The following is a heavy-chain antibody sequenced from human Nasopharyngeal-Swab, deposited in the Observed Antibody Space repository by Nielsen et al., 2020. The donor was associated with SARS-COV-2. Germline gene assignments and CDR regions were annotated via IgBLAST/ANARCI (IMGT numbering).Heavy chain of an antibody. CDR2: IYYSGST. D-gene: IGHD3-22*01. CDR1: GGSFSGYY. V-gene: IGHV4-59*01. J-gene: IGHJ5*02. CDR3: ARDSADYYDSSIFSNWFDP. Sequence: SQTLSLTGAVYGGSFSGYYWSWIRQPPGKGLEWIGYIYYSGSTNYNPSLKSRVTISVDTSKNQFSLKLSSVTAADTAVYYCARDSADYYDSSIFSNWFDPWGQGTLVTVSS.